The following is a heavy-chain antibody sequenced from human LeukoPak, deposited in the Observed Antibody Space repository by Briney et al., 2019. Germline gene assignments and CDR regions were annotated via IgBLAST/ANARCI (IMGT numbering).Heavy chain of an antibody. D-gene: IGHD6-13*01. V-gene: IGHV3-21*01. CDR2: ISTTSDYI. Sequence: GGSLRLSCAASGFTFSSYSMNWARQAPGKGLEWVSSISTTSDYIHYADSLKGRLAISRDNGKNSLYLQMNSLRAEDTAVYYCARGGIYSQGFDYWGQGSLVTVSS. CDR1: GFTFSSYS. CDR3: ARGGIYSQGFDY. J-gene: IGHJ4*02.